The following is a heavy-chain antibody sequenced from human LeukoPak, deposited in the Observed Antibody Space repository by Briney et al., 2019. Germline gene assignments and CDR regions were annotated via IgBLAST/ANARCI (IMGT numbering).Heavy chain of an antibody. J-gene: IGHJ4*02. D-gene: IGHD3-22*01. CDR2: INHRGST. V-gene: IGHV4-34*01. CDR3: ARGPPLIGSSGYYPFDY. CDR1: GGSFSGDY. Sequence: SETLSLTCAVYGGSFSGDYWSWLRQPPGKGLEWIGEINHRGSTNYNPSLKSRVTISVDTSKNQFSLKLSSVTAAETAVYYCARGPPLIGSSGYYPFDYRGQGTLVTVSS.